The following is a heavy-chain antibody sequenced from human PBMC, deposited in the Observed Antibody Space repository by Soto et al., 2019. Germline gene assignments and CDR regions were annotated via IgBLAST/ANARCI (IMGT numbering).Heavy chain of an antibody. CDR1: GGTFSSYA. D-gene: IGHD2-15*01. CDR3: ARDIVVVVAGAGDYYGMDV. CDR2: IIPIFGTT. V-gene: IGHV1-69*12. J-gene: IGHJ6*02. Sequence: QVQLVQSGAEVKKPGSSVKVSCKASGGTFSSYAISWVRQAPGQGLEWMGGIIPIFGTTTYAQKLQGRVTITAYESTSTAYLELSSRRSEDTAVYYCARDIVVVVAGAGDYYGMDVWGQGTTVTVSS.